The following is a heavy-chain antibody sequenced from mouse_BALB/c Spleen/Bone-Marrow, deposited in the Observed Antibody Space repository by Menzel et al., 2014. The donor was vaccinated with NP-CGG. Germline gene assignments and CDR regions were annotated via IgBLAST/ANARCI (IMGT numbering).Heavy chain of an antibody. Sequence: DVMLVESGGDLVKPGGSLKLSCAASGFTFSNYGMSWVRQTPDKRLEWVATISSVGSYTYYPDSVKGRFTISRDNAKNALFLQMSSLKSEDTAMYYCARRGIGTGSYYFDYWGQGTTLTVSS. J-gene: IGHJ2*01. D-gene: IGHD3-3*01. V-gene: IGHV5-6*02. CDR2: ISSVGSYT. CDR3: ARRGIGTGSYYFDY. CDR1: GFTFSNYG.